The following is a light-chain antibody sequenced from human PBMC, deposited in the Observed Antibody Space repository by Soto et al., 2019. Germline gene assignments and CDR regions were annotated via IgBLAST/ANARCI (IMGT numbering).Light chain of an antibody. J-gene: IGLJ1*01. CDR3: SSYTSSSTLARYV. V-gene: IGLV2-14*01. CDR1: SSDVGGYNY. Sequence: QSALTQPASVSGSPGQSITISCTGTSSDVGGYNYVSWYQQHPGKAPKLMIYEVSNRPSGVSNRFSGSKSGNTASLTISGLQAEDEADYYCSSYTSSSTLARYVFGTGTKLTVL. CDR2: EVS.